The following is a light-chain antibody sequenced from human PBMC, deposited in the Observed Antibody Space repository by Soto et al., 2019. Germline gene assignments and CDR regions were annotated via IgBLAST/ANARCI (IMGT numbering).Light chain of an antibody. J-gene: IGKJ1*01. V-gene: IGKV3-20*01. CDR3: QQYNTSPPT. CDR1: QSVSSNY. CDR2: GAS. Sequence: EVMLTQSPGTLSLSPGERATLSCRASQSVSSNYLAWYQQKSGQAPRLLIYGASNRATGIPDRFSGSGSGTDFTLIIRRLEPEDFAVYYCQQYNTSPPTFGQGTKVEFK.